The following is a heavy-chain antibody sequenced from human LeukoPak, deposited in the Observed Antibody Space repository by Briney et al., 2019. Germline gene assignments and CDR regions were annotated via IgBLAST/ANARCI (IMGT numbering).Heavy chain of an antibody. CDR2: ISETGGTI. D-gene: IGHD5-24*01. CDR1: GFTFSNYA. J-gene: IGHJ4*02. V-gene: IGHV3-23*01. Sequence: GGSLRLSCAPSGFTFSNYAVSWVRQAPGKGLEWVSAISETGGTIHYADSVRGRFIISRDNSKNTLYLQMNSLRAEDTAVYYCAREMTIITYSFDSWGQGTLVTVSS. CDR3: AREMTIITYSFDS.